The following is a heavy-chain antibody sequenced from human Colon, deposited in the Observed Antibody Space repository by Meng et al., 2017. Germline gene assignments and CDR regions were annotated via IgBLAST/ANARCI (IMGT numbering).Heavy chain of an antibody. CDR1: GFSLSTRGVG. D-gene: IGHD1-1*01. J-gene: IGHJ4*02. V-gene: IGHV2-5*02. Sequence: QITLKRSGPTLVKPTQTLTLTCTFSGFSLSTRGVGVGWIRQPPGKALEWLAVIYWDDDKRYSPSLKTRVTITKDTSKNQVVLTMTNMDPVDTATYYCARKGALEPLDYWGQGTLVTVSS. CDR2: IYWDDDK. CDR3: ARKGALEPLDY.